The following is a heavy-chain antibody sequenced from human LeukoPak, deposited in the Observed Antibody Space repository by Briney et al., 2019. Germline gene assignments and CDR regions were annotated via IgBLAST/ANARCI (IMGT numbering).Heavy chain of an antibody. V-gene: IGHV3-23*01. Sequence: GGSLRLSCAASRFTFNTYAMSWIRQAPGKGLEWVSTIGVSDGNTSYADSVKGRFTISRDNSQSTLFLQMNSLRAEDTAVYYCTKDPNGDYVGAFDFWGQGTMVTVSS. J-gene: IGHJ3*01. D-gene: IGHD4-17*01. CDR3: TKDPNGDYVGAFDF. CDR1: RFTFNTYA. CDR2: IGVSDGNT.